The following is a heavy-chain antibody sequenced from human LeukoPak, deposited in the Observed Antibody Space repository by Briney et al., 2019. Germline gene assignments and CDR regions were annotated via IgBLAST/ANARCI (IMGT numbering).Heavy chain of an antibody. V-gene: IGHV3-23*01. CDR2: ISPSGDIL. J-gene: IGHJ4*02. CDR3: ARGTD. D-gene: IGHD1-14*01. CDR1: GFTFSSHG. Sequence: QTGGSLRLSCAASGFTFSSHGIDWVRQAPGKGLEWVSGISPSGDILYYADSVKGRFTISRDNFKNTLSLEMNSLRAEDTALYYCARGTDWGQGTLVTVSS.